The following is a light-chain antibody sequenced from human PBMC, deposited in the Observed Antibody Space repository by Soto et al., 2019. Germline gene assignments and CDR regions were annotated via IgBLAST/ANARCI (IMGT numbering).Light chain of an antibody. J-gene: IGKJ1*01. CDR3: QHYNSYSEA. CDR2: KAS. V-gene: IGKV1-5*03. Sequence: DIQMTQSPSTLSGSVGDRVTITCRASQTISSWLAWYQQKPGKAPKLLIYKASTLKSGVPSTFSGSGSGTEFHLAISSLQPDDFATYYCQHYNSYSEAFGQGTKVELK. CDR1: QTISSW.